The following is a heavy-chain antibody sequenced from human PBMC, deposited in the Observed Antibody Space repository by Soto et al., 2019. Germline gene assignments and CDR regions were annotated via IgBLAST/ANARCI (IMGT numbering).Heavy chain of an antibody. CDR3: ARSRDGYSFYFYYGMDG. Sequence: PGGSLRLSCAASGFTFTSYGMDWVRQAPGKGLEWMALILHDGSAEYYADSVKGRFTISRDNSKNTLYLQMNSLRAEDTAVYYCARSRDGYSFYFYYGMDGWGRGTTVTVSS. CDR2: ILHDGSAE. J-gene: IGHJ6*02. V-gene: IGHV3-30*03. D-gene: IGHD4-4*01. CDR1: GFTFTSYG.